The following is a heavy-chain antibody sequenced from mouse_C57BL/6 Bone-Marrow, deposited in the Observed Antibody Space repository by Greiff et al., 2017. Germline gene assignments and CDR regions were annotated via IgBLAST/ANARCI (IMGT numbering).Heavy chain of an antibody. CDR1: GFTFSSYT. V-gene: IGHV5-9*04. CDR3: ARQVTTVHATKSFDV. Sequence: EVQGVESGGGLVKPGGSLKLSCAASGFTFSSYTMSWVRQTPEKRLQWVAAISGGGGNTYYPDSVKGRFTITRDNDKNILYLQMSRLRSEDTAEYYCARQVTTVHATKSFDVWGTGTTVTVSS. J-gene: IGHJ1*03. D-gene: IGHD1-1*01. CDR2: ISGGGGNT.